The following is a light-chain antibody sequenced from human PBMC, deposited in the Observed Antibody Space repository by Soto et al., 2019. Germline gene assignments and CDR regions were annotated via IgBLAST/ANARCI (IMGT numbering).Light chain of an antibody. CDR1: QTITTW. Sequence: DIRVTQSPPTLSASVGDRVTITCRASQTITTWMAWYQQKPGRAPKLLIYDASTLQRGVPSRFSGSGSGTEFTLNISSLQPEDFATYYCQQYDISSGTFGQGTKVDIK. CDR2: DAS. V-gene: IGKV1-5*01. J-gene: IGKJ1*01. CDR3: QQYDISSGT.